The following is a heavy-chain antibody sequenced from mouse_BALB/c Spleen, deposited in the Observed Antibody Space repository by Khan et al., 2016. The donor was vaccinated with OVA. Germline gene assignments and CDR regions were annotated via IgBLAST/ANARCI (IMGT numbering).Heavy chain of an antibody. V-gene: IGHV1-9*01. D-gene: IGHD2-1*01. J-gene: IGHJ2*01. CDR2: ILPGSGST. CDR1: GYTFSSYW. Sequence: QVQLKQSGAELMKPGASVKISCKATGYTFSSYWIEWVKQRPGHGLEWIGEILPGSGSTNYNEKFKGKATFTADTSSNTAYMQLNSLTSEDSAVYYCTRTGNYRDYFDYWSQGTTLTVSS. CDR3: TRTGNYRDYFDY.